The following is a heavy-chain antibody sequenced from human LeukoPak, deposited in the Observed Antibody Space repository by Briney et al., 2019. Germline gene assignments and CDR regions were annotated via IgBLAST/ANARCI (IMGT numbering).Heavy chain of an antibody. J-gene: IGHJ4*02. CDR3: TTGGWDEGYFDY. CDR1: GFTVSSNY. V-gene: IGHV3-15*01. D-gene: IGHD1-26*01. CDR2: IKSKTDGGTT. Sequence: GGSLRLSCAASGFTVSSNYMSWVRQAPGKGLERVGRIKSKTDGGTTDYAAPVKGRFTISRDDSKNTLYLQMSSLKTEDTAVYFCTTGGWDEGYFDYWGQGTLVTVSS.